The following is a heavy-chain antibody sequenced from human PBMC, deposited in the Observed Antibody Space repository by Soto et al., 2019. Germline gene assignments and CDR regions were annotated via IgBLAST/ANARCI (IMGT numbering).Heavy chain of an antibody. V-gene: IGHV1-24*01. CDR2: FDPEDGET. CDR1: GYTLTELS. Sequence: ASGKVSCKVSGYTLTELSMNWVRQAPGKGLEWMGCFDPEDGETIYAQKFQGRVTMTEDTSTDTAYMELSSLRSEDTAVYYCATRTYFWSGYYPDYGMDVWGLGTTVTVSS. D-gene: IGHD3-3*01. CDR3: ATRTYFWSGYYPDYGMDV. J-gene: IGHJ6*02.